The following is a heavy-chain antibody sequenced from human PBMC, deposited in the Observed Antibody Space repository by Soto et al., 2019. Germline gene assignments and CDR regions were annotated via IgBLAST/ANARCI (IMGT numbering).Heavy chain of an antibody. Sequence: EVQLVESGGGLVKPGGSLRLSCGASRLTFSSYSMNWVRQAPGKGLEWVSSISSSSTFIFYADSVKGRFTISRDNAKKSLYLQMNSLRADDTAVYYCAILPSAWLGGMSDYWGQGTLVTVSS. V-gene: IGHV3-21*01. CDR1: RLTFSSYS. D-gene: IGHD6-19*01. CDR3: AILPSAWLGGMSDY. CDR2: ISSSSTFI. J-gene: IGHJ4*02.